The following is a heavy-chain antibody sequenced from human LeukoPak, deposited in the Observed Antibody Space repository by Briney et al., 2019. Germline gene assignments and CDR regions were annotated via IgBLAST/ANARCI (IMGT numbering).Heavy chain of an antibody. CDR3: AKVPSSYGHGPFDY. Sequence: GGSLRLSCAASGSTFSSYAMSWVRQAPGKGLEWVSAISGSGGSTYYADSVKGRFTISRDNSKNTLYLQMNSLRAEDTAVYYCAKVPSSYGHGPFDYWGQGTLVTVSS. D-gene: IGHD5-18*01. CDR2: ISGSGGST. CDR1: GSTFSSYA. J-gene: IGHJ4*02. V-gene: IGHV3-23*01.